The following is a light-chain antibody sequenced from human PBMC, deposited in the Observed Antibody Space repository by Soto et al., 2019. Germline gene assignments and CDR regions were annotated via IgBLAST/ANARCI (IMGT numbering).Light chain of an antibody. V-gene: IGLV2-14*01. J-gene: IGLJ1*01. Sequence: QSALTQPASVSGSPGQSITISCTGTSNDVGGHNYVSWYQQQPGKAPKLMIYDVTNRPSGVSNRFSGSKSGNTASLTISGLQADDEADYYCGSYTSSSTLVFGTGTKVTVL. CDR1: SNDVGGHNY. CDR2: DVT. CDR3: GSYTSSSTLV.